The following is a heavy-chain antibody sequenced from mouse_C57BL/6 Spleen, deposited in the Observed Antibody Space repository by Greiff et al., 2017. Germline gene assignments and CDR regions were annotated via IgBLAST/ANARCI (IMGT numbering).Heavy chain of an antibody. CDR1: GYTFTSYW. Sequence: QVQLKQPGAELVKPGASVKMSCKASGYTFTSYWITWVKQRPGQGLEWIGDIYPGSGSTNYNEKFKSKATLTVDTSSSTAYMQLSSLTSEDSAVYYCARRGNDGYYGWFAYWGQGTLVTVSA. V-gene: IGHV1-55*01. D-gene: IGHD2-3*01. CDR3: ARRGNDGYYGWFAY. CDR2: IYPGSGST. J-gene: IGHJ3*01.